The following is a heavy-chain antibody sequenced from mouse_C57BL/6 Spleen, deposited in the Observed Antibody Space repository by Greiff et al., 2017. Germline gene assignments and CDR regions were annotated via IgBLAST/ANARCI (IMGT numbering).Heavy chain of an antibody. CDR1: GYTFTSYW. CDR2: IDPSDSYT. V-gene: IGHV1-69*01. J-gene: IGHJ4*01. D-gene: IGHD4-1*01. Sequence: QLKQSGAELVMPGASVKLSCKASGYTFTSYWMHWVKQRPGQGLEWIGEIDPSDSYTNYNQKFKGKSTLTVDKSSSTAYMQLSSLTSEDSAVYYCARSGTKAMDYWGQGTSVTVSS. CDR3: ARSGTKAMDY.